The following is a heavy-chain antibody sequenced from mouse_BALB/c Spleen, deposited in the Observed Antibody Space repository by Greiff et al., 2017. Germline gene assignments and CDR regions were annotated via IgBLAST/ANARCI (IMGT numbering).Heavy chain of an antibody. CDR2: IRNKANGYTT. CDR3: ARGAYFDY. J-gene: IGHJ2*01. V-gene: IGHV7-3*02. Sequence: EVQRVESGGGLVQPGGSLRLSCATSGFTFTDYYMSWVRQPPGKALEWLGFIRNKANGYTTEYSASVKGRFTISRDNSQSILYLQMNTLRAEDSATYYCARGAYFDYWGQGTTLTVSS. CDR1: GFTFTDYY.